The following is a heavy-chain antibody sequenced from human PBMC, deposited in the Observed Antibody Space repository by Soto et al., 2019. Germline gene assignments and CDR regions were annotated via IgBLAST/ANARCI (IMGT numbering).Heavy chain of an antibody. Sequence: NPSETLSLTCSVSGGSISRGDYYWSWIRQHPGKGLEWIGYIYYSGTTYYNPSLRSRLSTSADTSKNQFSLNLTSVTTADTAVYFCARGLSQFYDNMPHFDSWGQGTQVTVSS. CDR1: GGSISRGDYY. CDR3: ARGLSQFYDNMPHFDS. V-gene: IGHV4-31*03. CDR2: IYYSGTT. D-gene: IGHD3-10*01. J-gene: IGHJ4*02.